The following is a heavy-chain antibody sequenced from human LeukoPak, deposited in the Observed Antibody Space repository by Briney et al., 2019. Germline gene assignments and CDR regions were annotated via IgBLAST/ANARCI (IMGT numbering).Heavy chain of an antibody. J-gene: IGHJ4*02. CDR1: GFTFSDYY. D-gene: IGHD2-15*01. Sequence: GGSLRLSCAASGFTFSDYYMSWIRQAPGKGLEWVSYIIDTASSIFYADSVKGRFTISRDNAKISLFLQMNNLRAEDTAVYYCAKVAVVVVVAAQFDYWGQGTLVTVSS. CDR2: IIDTASSI. CDR3: AKVAVVVVVAAQFDY. V-gene: IGHV3-11*01.